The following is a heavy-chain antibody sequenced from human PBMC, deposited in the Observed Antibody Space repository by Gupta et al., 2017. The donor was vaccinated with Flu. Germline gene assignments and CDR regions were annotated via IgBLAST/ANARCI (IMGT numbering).Heavy chain of an antibody. CDR3: GGDWGSSVDY. J-gene: IGHJ4*02. D-gene: IGHD3-16*01. Sequence: KGLEWVSYISGSGRGIYYAESVRGRFTISRDNAKNSLYLQMDNLRVDDTAVYYCGGDWGSSVDYWGQGTLVTVSS. V-gene: IGHV3-11*01. CDR2: ISGSGRGI.